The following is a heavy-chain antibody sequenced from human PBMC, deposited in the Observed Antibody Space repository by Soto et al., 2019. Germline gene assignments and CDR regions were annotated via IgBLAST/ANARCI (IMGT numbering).Heavy chain of an antibody. D-gene: IGHD4-17*01. V-gene: IGHV4-30-2*01. CDR2: IFHSGST. Sequence: SETLSLTCTVSGGSISSYAWSWLRQPPGKGLEWIGYIFHSGSTYYNPSLKSRVTISVDGSKNHFSLELSSVTAADTAVYYCARGHPTAFDPWGQGTLVTVSS. J-gene: IGHJ5*02. CDR3: ARGHPTAFDP. CDR1: GGSISSYA.